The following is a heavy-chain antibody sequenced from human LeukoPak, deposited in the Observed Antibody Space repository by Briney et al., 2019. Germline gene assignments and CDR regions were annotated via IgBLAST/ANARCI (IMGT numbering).Heavy chain of an antibody. CDR1: GYTFTGYY. V-gene: IGHV1-2*02. CDR2: IKPNSGDT. CDR3: ARDLQGQNWFDP. J-gene: IGHJ5*02. Sequence: ASVKVSCKASGYTFTGYYMHWVRQAPGQGLEWMGWIKPNSGDTNYAQKFQGRVTMTRDTSISTAYMELSRLRSDDTAVYYCARDLQGQNWFDPWGQGTLVTVSS.